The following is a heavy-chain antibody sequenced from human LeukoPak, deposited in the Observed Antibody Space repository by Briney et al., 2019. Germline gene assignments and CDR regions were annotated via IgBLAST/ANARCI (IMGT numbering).Heavy chain of an antibody. CDR1: GFTVSSNY. CDR3: ARDAAGVYGDYDVY. CDR2: IYSGGST. D-gene: IGHD4-17*01. Sequence: GGSLRLSCAASGFTVSSNYMSWVRQAPGKGLEWVSVIYSGGSTYYADSVKGRFTISRDNSKNTLYLQMSSLRAEDTAVYYCARDAAGVYGDYDVYWGQGTLVTVSS. J-gene: IGHJ4*02. V-gene: IGHV3-53*01.